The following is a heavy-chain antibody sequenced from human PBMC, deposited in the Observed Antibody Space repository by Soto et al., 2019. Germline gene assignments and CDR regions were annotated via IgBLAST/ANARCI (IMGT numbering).Heavy chain of an antibody. Sequence: ASVKVSWKASGYTFTGYYMHWVRQAPGQGLEWMGWINPNSGGTNYAQKFQGWVTMTRDTSISTAYMELSRLRSDDTAVYYCARDLNYYDSSGFSLNGYHYYYGMDVWGQGTTVTGSS. V-gene: IGHV1-2*04. D-gene: IGHD3-22*01. CDR2: INPNSGGT. CDR3: ARDLNYYDSSGFSLNGYHYYYGMDV. J-gene: IGHJ6*01. CDR1: GYTFTGYY.